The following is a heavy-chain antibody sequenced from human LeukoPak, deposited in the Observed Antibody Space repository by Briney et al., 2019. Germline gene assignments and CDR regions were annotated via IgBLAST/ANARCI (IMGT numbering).Heavy chain of an antibody. V-gene: IGHV3-64D*09. J-gene: IGHJ4*02. CDR2: ININGGRT. CDR1: GFTFSSYT. D-gene: IGHD2-8*01. CDR3: VKDKWIDH. Sequence: PGGSLRLSCSVSGFTFSSYTMHWVRQAPGKGLEYVSSININGGRTYYADSVKGRFTIYRDNSKNTLYLQMSSLRTEDTAVYYCVKDKWIDHWGQGTLVTVSS.